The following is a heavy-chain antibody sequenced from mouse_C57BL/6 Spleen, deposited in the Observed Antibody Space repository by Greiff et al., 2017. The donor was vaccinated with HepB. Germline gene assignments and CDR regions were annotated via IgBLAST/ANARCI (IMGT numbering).Heavy chain of an antibody. Sequence: EVQLQESGEGLVKPGGSLKLSCAASGFTFSSYAMSWVRQTPEKRLEWVAYISSGGDYIYYADTVKGRFTISRDNARNTLYLQMSSLKSEDTAMYYCTRDWTGTGDFDYWGQGTTLTVSS. V-gene: IGHV5-9-1*02. D-gene: IGHD4-1*01. CDR2: ISSGGDYI. CDR1: GFTFSSYA. CDR3: TRDWTGTGDFDY. J-gene: IGHJ2*01.